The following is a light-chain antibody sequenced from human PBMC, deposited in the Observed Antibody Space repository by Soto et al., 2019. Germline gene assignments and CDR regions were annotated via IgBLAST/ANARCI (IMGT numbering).Light chain of an antibody. J-gene: IGLJ3*02. V-gene: IGLV2-11*01. CDR2: DVS. Sequence: QSVLTQPRSVSGSPGQSVTISCTETSSDVGGYNYVSWYQQHPGKAPKLMIYDVSKRPSGVPDRFSGSKSGNTASLTISGLQAEDEADYYCCSYAGSYTRLWVFGGGTKLTVL. CDR3: CSYAGSYTRLWV. CDR1: SSDVGGYNY.